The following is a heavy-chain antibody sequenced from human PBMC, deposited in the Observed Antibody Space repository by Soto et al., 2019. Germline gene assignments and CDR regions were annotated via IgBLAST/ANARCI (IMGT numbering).Heavy chain of an antibody. CDR1: GGSISSYY. Sequence: QVQLQESGPGLVKPSETLSLTCTVSGGSISSYYWSWIRQPPGKGLEWIGYIYYSGSTNYNPSLKSRVTISVDTSKNQFSLKLSSVTAADTAVYYCARDIRTTVVTWGRFGWFDPWGQGTLVTVSS. CDR2: IYYSGST. J-gene: IGHJ5*02. D-gene: IGHD4-17*01. CDR3: ARDIRTTVVTWGRFGWFDP. V-gene: IGHV4-59*01.